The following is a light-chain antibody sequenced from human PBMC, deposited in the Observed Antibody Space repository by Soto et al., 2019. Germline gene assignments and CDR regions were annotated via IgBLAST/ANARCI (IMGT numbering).Light chain of an antibody. Sequence: EIVLTQSPATLSLSPGARATLSCRASQSVSSYLAWYQQKPGQAPRLLIYDASNRATGIPARFSGSGSGTDFTLTISSLEPEDFAVYYCQQRSNCLYTCGQGTKLEIK. CDR3: QQRSNCLYT. CDR1: QSVSSY. V-gene: IGKV3-11*01. CDR2: DAS. J-gene: IGKJ2*01.